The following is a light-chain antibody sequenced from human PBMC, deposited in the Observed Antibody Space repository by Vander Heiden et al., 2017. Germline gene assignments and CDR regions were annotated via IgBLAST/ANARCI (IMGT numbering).Light chain of an antibody. CDR3: CSYAGSNTFV. J-gene: IGLJ1*01. Sequence: QSALTQPASVSGSPGQSFTISCTGTSSDVGSYNLVSWYQQHPGKAPKLMIYEVSKRPSGVSNRFSGSKSGNTASLTISGLQAEDEADYYCCSYAGSNTFVFGTGTKVTVL. CDR1: SSDVGSYNL. V-gene: IGLV2-23*02. CDR2: EVS.